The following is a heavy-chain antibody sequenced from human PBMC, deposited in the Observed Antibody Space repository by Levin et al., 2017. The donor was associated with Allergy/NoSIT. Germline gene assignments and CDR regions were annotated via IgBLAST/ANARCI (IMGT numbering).Heavy chain of an antibody. J-gene: IGHJ4*02. CDR3: ARGPAIPGNIQELDY. Sequence: GESLKISCAASGFTLSDHYMDWVRQAPGKGLEWVGRTRNKANSYTTEYAASVKGRFTISRDESKNSLYLQMNSLKTEDTAVYYCARGPAIPGNIQELDYWGQGTLVTVSS. CDR1: GFTLSDHY. CDR2: TRNKANSYTT. D-gene: IGHD4-23*01. V-gene: IGHV3-72*01.